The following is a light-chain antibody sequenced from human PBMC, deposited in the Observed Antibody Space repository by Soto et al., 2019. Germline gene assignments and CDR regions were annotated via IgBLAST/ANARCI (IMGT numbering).Light chain of an antibody. CDR3: AAWDDSLNGVV. Sequence: QSVLTQPPSASGTPGQRVTTSCFGSSSNIGSNTVNWYQQLPGTAPKLLIYSNNQRPSGVPDRFSGSKSGTSASLAISGLQSEDEADYYCAAWDDSLNGVVFGGGTKLTVL. CDR1: SSNIGSNT. J-gene: IGLJ2*01. CDR2: SNN. V-gene: IGLV1-44*01.